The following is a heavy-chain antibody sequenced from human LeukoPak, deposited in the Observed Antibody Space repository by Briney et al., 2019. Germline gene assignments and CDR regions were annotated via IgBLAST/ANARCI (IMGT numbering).Heavy chain of an antibody. D-gene: IGHD6-19*01. CDR3: ARYSGWYSSVPIDY. Sequence: SQTLSLTCTVSGGSISSGDYYWSWIRQPPGKGLEWTGYIYYSGGTYYNPSLKSRVTISVDTSENQFSLKLSSVTAADTAVYYCARYSGWYSSVPIDYWGQGTLVTVSS. V-gene: IGHV4-30-4*08. J-gene: IGHJ4*02. CDR1: GGSISSGDYY. CDR2: IYYSGGT.